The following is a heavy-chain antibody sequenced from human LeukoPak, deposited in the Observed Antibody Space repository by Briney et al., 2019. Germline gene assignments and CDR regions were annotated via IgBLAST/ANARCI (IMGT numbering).Heavy chain of an antibody. V-gene: IGHV3-74*01. CDR3: VRTTGWPDC. CDR1: GFPFSSYW. J-gene: IGHJ4*02. CDR2: INSDGSNT. D-gene: IGHD6-19*01. Sequence: GGSLRLSCVASGFPFSSYWVHWVRQVPGKGLVWVSRINSDGSNTVYADSVKGRFTISRDNAKNTLYLQMDSLRAEDTAVYYCVRTTGWPDCWGQGTLVTVSS.